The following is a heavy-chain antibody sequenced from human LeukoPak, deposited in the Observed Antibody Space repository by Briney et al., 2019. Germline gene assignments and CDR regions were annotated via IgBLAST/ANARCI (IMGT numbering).Heavy chain of an antibody. CDR3: ARGDIAAQTPFDY. CDR1: GGSISSGDYY. J-gene: IGHJ4*02. CDR2: IYYSGST. Sequence: TSETLTLTCTVSGGSISSGDYYWSWIRQPPGKGLEWIGYIYYSGSTNYNPSLKSRVTISVDTSKNQFSLKLSSVTAADTAVYYCARGDIAAQTPFDYWGQGTLVTVSS. V-gene: IGHV4-61*08. D-gene: IGHD6-13*01.